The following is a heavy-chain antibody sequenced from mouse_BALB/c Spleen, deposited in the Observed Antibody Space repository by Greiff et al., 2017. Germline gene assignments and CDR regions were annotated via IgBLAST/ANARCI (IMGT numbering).Heavy chain of an antibody. J-gene: IGHJ4*01. V-gene: IGHV1-77*01. Sequence: QVQLQQSGAELVKPGASVKLSCTASGFNIKDTYMHWIKQRPGQGLEWIGRIAPGSGSTYYNEMFKGKATLTVDTSSSTAYIQLSSLSSEDSAVYFCARRRTEGAMDYWGQGTSVTVSS. CDR1: GFNIKDTY. CDR2: IAPGSGST. D-gene: IGHD4-1*01. CDR3: ARRRTEGAMDY.